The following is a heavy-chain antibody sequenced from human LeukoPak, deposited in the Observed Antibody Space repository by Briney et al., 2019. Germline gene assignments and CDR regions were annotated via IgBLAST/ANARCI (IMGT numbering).Heavy chain of an antibody. CDR3: ARRRSSSGGFDR. Sequence: SVKVSCKASGGTFSSYAISWVRQAAGQGLEWMGRIIPIFGTANYAQKFQGRVTITTDESTSTAYMELSSLRSEGTGVCYCARRRSSSGGFDRWGEGPLLTVSS. V-gene: IGHV1-69*05. CDR2: IIPIFGTA. J-gene: IGHJ4*02. D-gene: IGHD6-6*01. CDR1: GGTFSSYA.